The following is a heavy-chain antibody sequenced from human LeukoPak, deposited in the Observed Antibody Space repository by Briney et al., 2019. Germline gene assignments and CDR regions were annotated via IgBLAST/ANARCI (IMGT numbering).Heavy chain of an antibody. Sequence: PGGSLRLSCAASGFTFSRYWMTWVRQAPGKGLEWAANIKEDGTKKYYVDSVKGRFTISRDNAQNSLYLQMNSLTPEDTAVYFCARGEAFCDYWGQGALVTVSS. CDR3: ARGEAFCDY. V-gene: IGHV3-7*05. J-gene: IGHJ4*02. CDR2: IKEDGTKK. CDR1: GFTFSRYW.